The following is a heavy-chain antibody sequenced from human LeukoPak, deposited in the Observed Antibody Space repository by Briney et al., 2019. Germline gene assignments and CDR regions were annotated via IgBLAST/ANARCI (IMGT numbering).Heavy chain of an antibody. D-gene: IGHD3-22*01. CDR3: AKGDYYYDSSGYYPTLLGY. J-gene: IGHJ4*02. V-gene: IGHV3-23*01. Sequence: GGSLRLSCASSGFSFSSDSMIWVRQAPWKGLQWVSGISGSVGETDYGDSVKGRVTISRYNSKNTLYLQMNSLRAEDTAVYYCAKGDYYYDSSGYYPTLLGYWGQGALVTVSS. CDR2: ISGSVGET. CDR1: GFSFSSDS.